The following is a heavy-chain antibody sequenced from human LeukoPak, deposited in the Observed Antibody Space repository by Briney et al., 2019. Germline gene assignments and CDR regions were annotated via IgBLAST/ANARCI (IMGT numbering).Heavy chain of an antibody. CDR3: ARGASSIFNYYYYYMDV. CDR2: MNPNRGNT. Sequence: ASVKVSCKASGYTFTSYDINWVRQATGQGLEWMGWMNPNRGNTGYAQKFQGRVTMTRNTSISTAYMELSSLRSEDTAVYYCARGASSIFNYYYYYMDVWGKGTTVTVSS. J-gene: IGHJ6*03. V-gene: IGHV1-8*01. D-gene: IGHD3-3*02. CDR1: GYTFTSYD.